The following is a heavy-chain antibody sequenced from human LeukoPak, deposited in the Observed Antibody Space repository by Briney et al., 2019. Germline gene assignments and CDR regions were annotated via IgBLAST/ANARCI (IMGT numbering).Heavy chain of an antibody. CDR1: GVTFWNNW. CDR3: ARDGPRNWFDT. V-gene: IGHV3-74*01. Sequence: QPGGSLRLSCAASGVTFWNNWIHWARRGRGKGLVWLSRINSEGGGAIYAGSVKGRFTVSRDNAKNTLYLQMNSLRADDTAVYYCARDGPRNWFDTWGQGTLVTVSS. CDR2: INSEGGGA. J-gene: IGHJ5*02.